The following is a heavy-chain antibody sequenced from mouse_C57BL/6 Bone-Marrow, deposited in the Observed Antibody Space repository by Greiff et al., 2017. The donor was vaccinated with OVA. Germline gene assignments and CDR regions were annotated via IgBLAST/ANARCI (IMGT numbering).Heavy chain of an antibody. V-gene: IGHV1-50*01. CDR2: IDPSDSYT. J-gene: IGHJ2*01. Sequence: QVQLQQSGAELVKPGASVKLSCKASGYTFTSYWMQWVKQRPGQGLEWIGEIDPSDSYTNYNQKFKGKATLTVDTSSSTAYMQLSSLTSEDSAVYYCATNIKLDYWGQGTTLTVSS. CDR3: ATNIKLDY. D-gene: IGHD1-3*01. CDR1: GYTFTSYW.